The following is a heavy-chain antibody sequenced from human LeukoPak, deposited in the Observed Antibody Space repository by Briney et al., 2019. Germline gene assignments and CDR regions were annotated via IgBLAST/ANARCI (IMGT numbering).Heavy chain of an antibody. CDR3: ATRAAMIVGSSRSSDY. CDR1: GYALTELS. D-gene: IGHD3-22*01. Sequence: VASVKVSCKVSGYALTELSMHWVRQAPVKGLEWMGGFDPEDGETIYAQKFQGRVTMTEDTSTDTAYMELSSLRSEDTAVYYCATRAAMIVGSSRSSDYWGQGTLVTVSS. CDR2: FDPEDGET. J-gene: IGHJ4*02. V-gene: IGHV1-24*01.